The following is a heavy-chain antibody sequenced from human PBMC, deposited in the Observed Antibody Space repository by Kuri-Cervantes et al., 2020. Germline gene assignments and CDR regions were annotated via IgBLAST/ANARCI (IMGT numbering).Heavy chain of an antibody. Sequence: GESLKISCAASTFTFSDYWMSWVRQAPGKGLEWVSGISWNSGSIGYADSVKGRFTISRDNAKNSLYLQMNSLRAEDTALYHCARESGSGSPYWGQGTLVTVSS. J-gene: IGHJ4*02. V-gene: IGHV3-20*01. D-gene: IGHD1-26*01. CDR1: TFTFSDYW. CDR3: ARESGSGSPY. CDR2: ISWNSGSI.